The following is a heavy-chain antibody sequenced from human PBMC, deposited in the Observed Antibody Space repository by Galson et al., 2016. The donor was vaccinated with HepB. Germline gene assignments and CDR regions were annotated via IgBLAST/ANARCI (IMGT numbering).Heavy chain of an antibody. CDR2: ISAYNSNT. D-gene: IGHD1-26*01. CDR3: ATSLRGGYGGY. J-gene: IGHJ4*02. CDR1: GYTFTSYA. V-gene: IGHV1-18*01. Sequence: SVKVSCKASGYTFTSYAISWVRQAPGQGLEWMGWISAYNSNTNYAQKVQGRVTLTTDTSASTAYMELTSLRADDTALYYCATSLRGGYGGYWGQGTLVTVSS.